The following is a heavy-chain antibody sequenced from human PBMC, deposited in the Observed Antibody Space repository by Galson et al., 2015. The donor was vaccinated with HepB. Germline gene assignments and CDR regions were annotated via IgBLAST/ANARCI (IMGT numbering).Heavy chain of an antibody. CDR3: ARVDPGEGKFYDH. V-gene: IGHV1-69*13. D-gene: IGHD1-1*01. J-gene: IGHJ4*02. CDR2: IIPVFGAA. CDR1: TTTFNTTV. Sequence: SVKVSCKAPTTTFNTTVIRWVRQAPGQGLEWMGAIIPVFGAATYAHRFQDRVTLTADESAGTAYMELSYLRSEDTAIYYCARVDPGEGKFYDHWGQGTLVIVSS.